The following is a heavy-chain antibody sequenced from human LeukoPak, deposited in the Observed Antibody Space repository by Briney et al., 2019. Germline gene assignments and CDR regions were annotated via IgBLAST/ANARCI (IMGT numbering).Heavy chain of an antibody. D-gene: IGHD3-22*01. Sequence: GGSLRLSCAASGFTFSDYGMYWVRQAPGKGLEWVSNIWYDGSNKHYVDSVRGRFTISGDNSKNTLYLQMNHLRAEDTAVYYCARDLRGGYYGSSGFFGGLDYWGQGTLVTVSS. CDR2: IWYDGSNK. V-gene: IGHV3-33*01. J-gene: IGHJ4*02. CDR3: ARDLRGGYYGSSGFFGGLDY. CDR1: GFTFSDYG.